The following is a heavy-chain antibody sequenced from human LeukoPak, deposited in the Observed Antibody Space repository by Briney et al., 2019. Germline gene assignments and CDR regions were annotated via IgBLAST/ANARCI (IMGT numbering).Heavy chain of an antibody. Sequence: PGGSLRLSRAASGFTFSSYGMHWVRQAPGKGLEWVAFIRYDGSNKYYADSVKGRFTISRDNSKSTLYLQMNSLRAEDTAVYYGAKELGYCSSTSCYGPIDYWGQGTLVTVSS. V-gene: IGHV3-30*02. CDR2: IRYDGSNK. J-gene: IGHJ4*02. D-gene: IGHD2-2*01. CDR3: AKELGYCSSTSCYGPIDY. CDR1: GFTFSSYG.